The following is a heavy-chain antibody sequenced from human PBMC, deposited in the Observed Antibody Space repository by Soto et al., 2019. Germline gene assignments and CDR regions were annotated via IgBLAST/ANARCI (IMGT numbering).Heavy chain of an antibody. CDR2: ISGSGGST. CDR1: GFTFSSYA. D-gene: IGHD3-3*01. CDR3: AAYYDFWSGYSNYGMDV. Sequence: EVQLLESGGGLVQPGGSLRLSCAASGFTFSSYAMSWVRQAPGKGLGWVSAISGSGGSTYYADSVKGRFTISRDNSKNTLYLQMNSLRAEDTAVYYCAAYYDFWSGYSNYGMDVWGQGTTVTVSS. V-gene: IGHV3-23*01. J-gene: IGHJ6*02.